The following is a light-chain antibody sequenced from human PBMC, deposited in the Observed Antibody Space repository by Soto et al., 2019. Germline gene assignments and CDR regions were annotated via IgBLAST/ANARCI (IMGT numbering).Light chain of an antibody. CDR3: SSFASSNTWV. Sequence: QSALTQPPYASGSRGQSVTISCTGTSSDVGAYNYVSWYQQHAGKAPKLVIYEVTKRPSGVPDRFSGSKSANTASLTVSGLQAEDEADYYCSSFASSNTWVFGGGTKLTVL. V-gene: IGLV2-8*01. J-gene: IGLJ3*02. CDR1: SSDVGAYNY. CDR2: EVT.